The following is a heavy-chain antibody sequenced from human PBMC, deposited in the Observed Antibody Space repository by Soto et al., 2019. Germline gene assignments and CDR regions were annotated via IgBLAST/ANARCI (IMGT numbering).Heavy chain of an antibody. D-gene: IGHD4-17*01. CDR1: GFSLSTSGVG. J-gene: IGHJ2*01. CDR2: IYWDDDK. Sequence: QITLKESGPTLVKPTQTLTLTCTFSGFSLSTSGVGVGWIRQPPGKALEWLALIYWDDDKRYSPSLKSRLTITKXXSXTXXVLTMTNMDPVDTATYYCAHTPDYGDYVDNWYFDLWGRGTLVTVSS. CDR3: AHTPDYGDYVDNWYFDL. V-gene: IGHV2-5*02.